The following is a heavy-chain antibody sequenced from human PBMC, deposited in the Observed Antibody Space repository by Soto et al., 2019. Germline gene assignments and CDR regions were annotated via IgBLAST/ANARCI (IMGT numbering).Heavy chain of an antibody. D-gene: IGHD3-10*01. Sequence: QVQLVQSGAEVKKPGSSVKVSCKASGGTFSSYTISWVRQAPGQGLEGMGRIIPILGIANYAQKFQGRVTITADKSTSTAYMELSSLRSEDTAVYYCARGVVVRGVGNYYYGMDVWGQGTTVTVSS. CDR1: GGTFSSYT. CDR3: ARGVVVRGVGNYYYGMDV. J-gene: IGHJ6*02. V-gene: IGHV1-69*02. CDR2: IIPILGIA.